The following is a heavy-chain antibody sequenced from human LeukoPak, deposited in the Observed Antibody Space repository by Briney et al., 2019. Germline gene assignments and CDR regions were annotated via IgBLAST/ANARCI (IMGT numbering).Heavy chain of an antibody. D-gene: IGHD3-3*01. V-gene: IGHV1-69*13. CDR1: GGTFSSYA. CDR3: ARSITIFGWVDY. J-gene: IGHJ4*02. CDR2: IIPIFGTA. Sequence: ASVKVSCKASGGTFSSYAISWVRQAPGQGLEWMGGIIPIFGTANYAQKFQGRVTITADESTSTAYMGLSSLRSEDTAVYYCARSITIFGWVDYWGQGTLVTVSS.